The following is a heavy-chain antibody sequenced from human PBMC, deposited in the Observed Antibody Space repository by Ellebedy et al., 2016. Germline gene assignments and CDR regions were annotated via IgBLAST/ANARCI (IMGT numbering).Heavy chain of an antibody. J-gene: IGHJ4*02. V-gene: IGHV3-33*01. CDR1: GFTFSSYG. D-gene: IGHD5-12*01. CDR3: ARDGDGGGYDFFDY. CDR2: IWYDGSNK. Sequence: GESLKISCAASGFTFSSYGMHWVRQAPGKGLEWVAVIWYDGSNKYYADSVKGRFTISRDNSKNTLYLQMNSLRAEDTAVYYCARDGDGGGYDFFDYWGQGTLVTVSS.